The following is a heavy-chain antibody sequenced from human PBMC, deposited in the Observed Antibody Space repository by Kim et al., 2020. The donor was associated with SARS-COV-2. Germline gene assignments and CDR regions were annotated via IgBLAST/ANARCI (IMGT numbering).Heavy chain of an antibody. J-gene: IGHJ4*02. Sequence: YAQKFQGSVTITADESTSTAYMELSSLRSEDTAVYYCARESIAAAGIFDYWGQGTLVTVSS. CDR3: ARESIAAAGIFDY. D-gene: IGHD6-13*01. V-gene: IGHV1-69*01.